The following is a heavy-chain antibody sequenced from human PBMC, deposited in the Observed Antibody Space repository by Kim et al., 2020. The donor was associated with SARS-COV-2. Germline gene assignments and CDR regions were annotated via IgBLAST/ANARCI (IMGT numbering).Heavy chain of an antibody. D-gene: IGHD3-22*01. V-gene: IGHV3-30*18. CDR3: AKGSEGITMIVVVNDAFD. CDR2: ISYDGSNK. J-gene: IGHJ3*01. Sequence: GSLRLSCAASGFTFSSYGMHWVRQAPGKGLEWVAVISYDGSNKYYADSVKGRFTISRDNSKNTLYLQMNSLRAEDTAVYYCAKGSEGITMIVVVNDAFD. CDR1: GFTFSSYG.